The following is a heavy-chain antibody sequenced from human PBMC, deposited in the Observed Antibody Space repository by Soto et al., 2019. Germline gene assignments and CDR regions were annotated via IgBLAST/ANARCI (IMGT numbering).Heavy chain of an antibody. D-gene: IGHD3-10*01. CDR1: GFPFSMFA. J-gene: IGHJ6*02. V-gene: IGHV3-23*01. Sequence: GGSLRLSCAASGFPFSMFAMNWVRQAPGKGLEWVSGIRGSGGGTYYADSVKGRFTISRDDSRNMLYLEMNTLRGEDTAVYYCAKASGRVHYGMHVWGQGTTVTVSS. CDR3: AKASGRVHYGMHV. CDR2: IRGSGGGT.